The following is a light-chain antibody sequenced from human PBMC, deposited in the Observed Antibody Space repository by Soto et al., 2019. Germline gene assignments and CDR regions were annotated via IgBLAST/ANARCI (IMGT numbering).Light chain of an antibody. J-gene: IGKJ2*01. V-gene: IGKV1-5*03. CDR3: EQYNSHSSYT. CDR1: QSINTW. Sequence: DIQMTQSPSTLSASVGDRVTITCRASQSINTWLAWYQQKPGKAPKLLIYKASSLGGGVPSRFSGSGSGTEVTLTISSLQPDDFAVYYCEQYNSHSSYTFGQGTKLEIK. CDR2: KAS.